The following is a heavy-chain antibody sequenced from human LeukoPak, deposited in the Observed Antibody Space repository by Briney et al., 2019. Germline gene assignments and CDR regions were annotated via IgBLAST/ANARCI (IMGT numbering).Heavy chain of an antibody. CDR2: IIPIFGTA. CDR3: ARVKYQLPYYYYYMDV. D-gene: IGHD2-2*01. V-gene: IGHV1-69*05. J-gene: IGHJ6*03. Sequence: SVKASCKASGGTFSSYAISWVRQAPGQGLEWMGGIIPIFGTANYAQKFQGRVTITTDESTSTAYMELSSLRSEDTAVYYCARVKYQLPYYYYYMDVWGKGTTVTVSS. CDR1: GGTFSSYA.